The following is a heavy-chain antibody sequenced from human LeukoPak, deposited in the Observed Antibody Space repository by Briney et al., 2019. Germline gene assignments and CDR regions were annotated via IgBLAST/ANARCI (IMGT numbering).Heavy chain of an antibody. CDR3: ARGYYYMDV. J-gene: IGHJ6*03. V-gene: IGHV3-53*01. CDR2: IYSGGST. Sequence: GGSLRLSCAASGFTFNSYWMSWVRQAPGKGLEWVSVIYSGGSTYYADSVKGRFTISRDSSKNTLYLQMNSLRAADAAVYYCARGYYYMDVWGKGTTVTVSS. CDR1: GFTFNSYW.